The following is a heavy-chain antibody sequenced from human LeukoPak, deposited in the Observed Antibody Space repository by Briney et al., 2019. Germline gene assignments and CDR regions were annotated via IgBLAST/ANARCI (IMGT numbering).Heavy chain of an antibody. CDR2: ISSSGSTI. CDR3: ARDGYYDSSGYGYYYYGMDV. V-gene: IGHV3-11*01. CDR1: GFTFSDYY. Sequence: GGSLRLSCAASGFTFSDYYMSWIRQAPGKGLEWVSYISSSGSTIYYADSVKGRFTISRDNAKNSLYLQMNSLRAEDTAVYYCARDGYYDSSGYGYYYYGMDVWGQGTTVTVSS. D-gene: IGHD3-22*01. J-gene: IGHJ6*02.